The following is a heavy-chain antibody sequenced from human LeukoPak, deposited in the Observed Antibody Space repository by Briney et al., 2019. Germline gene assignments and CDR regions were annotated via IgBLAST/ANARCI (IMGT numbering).Heavy chain of an antibody. CDR2: ISGSGGST. V-gene: IGHV3-23*01. J-gene: IGHJ4*02. CDR3: AKDDYSNYGKCDY. CDR1: GFTFSSYA. D-gene: IGHD4-11*01. Sequence: GGSLMLSCAASGFTFSSYAMSWVRPAPGKGLEWVSAISGSGGSTYYADSVKGRFTISRDNSKNTLYLQMNSLRAEDTAVYYCAKDDYSNYGKCDYWGQGTLVTVSS.